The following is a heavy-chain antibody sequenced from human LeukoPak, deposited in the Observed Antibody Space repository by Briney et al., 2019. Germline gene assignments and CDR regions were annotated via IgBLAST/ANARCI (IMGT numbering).Heavy chain of an antibody. CDR3: ATYYDILTGYSPLDY. J-gene: IGHJ4*02. V-gene: IGHV1-69*13. CDR2: IIPIFGTA. Sequence: GASVKVSCKASGGTFSSYAISWVRQAPGQGLEWMGGIIPIFGTANYAQKFQGRVTITADESTSTAYMELSSLRSEDTAVYYCATYYDILTGYSPLDYWGQGTLVTVSS. CDR1: GGTFSSYA. D-gene: IGHD3-9*01.